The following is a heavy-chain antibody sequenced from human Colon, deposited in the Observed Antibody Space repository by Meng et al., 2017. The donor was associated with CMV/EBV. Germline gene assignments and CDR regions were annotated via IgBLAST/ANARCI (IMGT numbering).Heavy chain of an antibody. J-gene: IGHJ4*02. CDR2: IKYDGSEK. CDR3: AREDYHFGSGSLFDY. D-gene: IGHD3-10*01. V-gene: IGHV3-7*01. Sequence: ESLKISCASSGFIFNDYWMSWVRQAPGKGLEWVANIKYDGSEKYYGDSVRGRFTISRDNSKNSLFLQIDSLRAEDTAVYFCAREDYHFGSGSLFDYWGQGALVTVSS. CDR1: GFIFNDYW.